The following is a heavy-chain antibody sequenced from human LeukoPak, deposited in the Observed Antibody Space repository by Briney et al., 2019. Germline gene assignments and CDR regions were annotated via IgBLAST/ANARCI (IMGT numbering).Heavy chain of an antibody. Sequence: SETLSLTCAVPGGSISSGSYSWSWIRQPPGKGLEWIGYIYPRGSTYYNPSLKSRVTMSLDRSANQFSLNLSSVTAADTAVYYCARFSPRAMGNYFDFWGQGTLVTVSS. J-gene: IGHJ4*02. CDR1: GGSISSGSYS. V-gene: IGHV4-30-2*01. D-gene: IGHD7-27*01. CDR3: ARFSPRAMGNYFDF. CDR2: IYPRGST.